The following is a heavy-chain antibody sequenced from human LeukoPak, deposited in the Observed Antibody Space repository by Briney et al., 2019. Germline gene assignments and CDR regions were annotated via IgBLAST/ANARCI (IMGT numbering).Heavy chain of an antibody. CDR1: GGSINSYY. CDR3: ARSSGWYKAPEY. V-gene: IGHV4-59*01. D-gene: IGHD6-19*01. Sequence: SETLSLTCTVSGGSINSYYWSWIRQPPGKGLEWIGYMYYSGSANYDPSLKSRVTISVDTSKNQFSLKLTSVTAADTAVYYCARSSGWYKAPEYWGQGTLVTVSS. J-gene: IGHJ4*02. CDR2: MYYSGSA.